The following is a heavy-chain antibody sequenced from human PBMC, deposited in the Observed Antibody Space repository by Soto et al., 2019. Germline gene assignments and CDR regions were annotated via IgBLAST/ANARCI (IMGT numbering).Heavy chain of an antibody. V-gene: IGHV1-2*02. D-gene: IGHD1-20*01. CDR1: GYTFSDTY. CDR3: ARAGRANWNFDD. Sequence: ASVKVSCKATGYTFSDTYMHWVRQAPGQGLEWMGWINCNSGGTNYAQRFQGRVTVTRDTSINTAYMELSRLRSDDTAVYYCARAGRANWNFDDWGQGTLVTVSS. J-gene: IGHJ4*02. CDR2: INCNSGGT.